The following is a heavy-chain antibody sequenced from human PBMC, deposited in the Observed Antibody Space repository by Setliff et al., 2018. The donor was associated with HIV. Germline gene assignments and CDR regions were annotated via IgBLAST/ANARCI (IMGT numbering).Heavy chain of an antibody. D-gene: IGHD6-19*01. CDR1: GFTFNYFW. CDR3: ARDHWVAGLDY. Sequence: SLRLSCAASGFTFNYFWMSWVRQAPGKGLEWVANIKQDGSEKNYVDSVKGRFTISRDTAKNSLYLQMNSLRVEDTAVYYCARDHWVAGLDYWGQGTLVTVSS. V-gene: IGHV3-7*01. CDR2: IKQDGSEK. J-gene: IGHJ4*02.